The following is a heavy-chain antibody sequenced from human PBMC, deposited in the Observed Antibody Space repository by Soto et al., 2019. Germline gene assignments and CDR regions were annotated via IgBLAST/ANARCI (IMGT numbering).Heavy chain of an antibody. D-gene: IGHD4-17*01. CDR2: INSDGSST. CDR3: ARTNPMDYGDYDFDY. Sequence: EVQLVESGGGLVQPGGSLRLSCAASGFTFSSYWMHWVRQAPGKGLVWVSRINSDGSSTSYADSVKGRFTISRDNAKNTLYLQMNSLRAEDTAVYYCARTNPMDYGDYDFDYWGQGTLVTVSS. J-gene: IGHJ4*02. V-gene: IGHV3-74*01. CDR1: GFTFSSYW.